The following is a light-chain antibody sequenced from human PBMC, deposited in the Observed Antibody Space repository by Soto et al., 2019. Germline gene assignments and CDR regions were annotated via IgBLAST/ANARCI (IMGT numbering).Light chain of an antibody. J-gene: IGLJ2*01. CDR2: GND. CDR1: NSNIGSNT. CDR3: AVWDDSLRGRV. Sequence: QSVLTQPPSASGTPGQRVTISCSGSNSNIGSNTVNWYQQFPGTDPRFLIYGNDLRPSGVPDRFSASKSGTSASLAISGLQSEDEADYYCAVWDDSLRGRVFGGGTKVTVL. V-gene: IGLV1-44*01.